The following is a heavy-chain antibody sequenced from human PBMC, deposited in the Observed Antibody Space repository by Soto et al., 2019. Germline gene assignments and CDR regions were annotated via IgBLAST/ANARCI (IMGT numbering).Heavy chain of an antibody. D-gene: IGHD3-10*02. J-gene: IGHJ6*02. Sequence: QVQLVQSGAEVKEPGDSVRVSCAASGYTFTAYHIHWVRQAPGQGLEWMGWINPKFGDTTYAQDCQGRVSMTSDMSIITVYIELRRLTSDDTAIYYCARNMDYYYGRGSGNGHGVWGPGTTVTVFS. CDR1: GYTFTAYH. V-gene: IGHV1-2*02. CDR3: ARNMDYYYGRGSGNGHGV. CDR2: INPKFGDT.